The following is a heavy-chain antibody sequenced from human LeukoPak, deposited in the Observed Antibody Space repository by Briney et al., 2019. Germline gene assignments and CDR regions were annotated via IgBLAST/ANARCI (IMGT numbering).Heavy chain of an antibody. J-gene: IGHJ6*03. V-gene: IGHV4-59*11. CDR1: GGPISSHY. CDR2: IHDSGST. CDR3: ARVSTIFGAYYYYYYMDV. D-gene: IGHD3-3*01. Sequence: SETLSLTCSVSGGPISSHYWSWIRQPPGKGLEWIGYIHDSGSTNYNPSLKSRVTISVDTSKNQFSLKLSSVTAADTAVYYCARVSTIFGAYYYYYYMDVWGKGTTVTVSS.